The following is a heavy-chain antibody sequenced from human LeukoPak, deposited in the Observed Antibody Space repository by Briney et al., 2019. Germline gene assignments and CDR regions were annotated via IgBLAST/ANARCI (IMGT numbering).Heavy chain of an antibody. CDR3: ASQYYYDNSAYYTSDWFDP. CDR2: ISRSGRTI. D-gene: IGHD3-22*01. CDR1: GFIFSGYD. Sequence: GGSLRLSCAASGFIFSGYDMNWVRQPPGKGLEWVSFISRSGRTIYYADSVKGRFTISRDDAKNSLYLQMNRLRAGDTALYYCASQYYYDNSAYYTSDWFDPWGQGTLVTVSS. J-gene: IGHJ5*02. V-gene: IGHV3-48*03.